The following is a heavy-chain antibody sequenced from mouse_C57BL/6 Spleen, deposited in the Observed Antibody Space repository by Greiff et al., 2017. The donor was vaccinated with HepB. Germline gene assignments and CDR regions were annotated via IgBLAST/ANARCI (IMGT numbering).Heavy chain of an antibody. Sequence: QVQLQQSGPGLVQPSQSLSITCTVSGFSLTSYGVHWVRQSPGKGLEWLGVIWRGGSTDYNAAFMSRLSITKDNSKSQVFFKMNSLQADDTAIYYCAKEGDSIYYGSWFAYWGQGTLVTVSA. J-gene: IGHJ3*01. CDR2: IWRGGST. CDR1: GFSLTSYG. V-gene: IGHV2-5*01. CDR3: AKEGDSIYYGSWFAY. D-gene: IGHD2-1*01.